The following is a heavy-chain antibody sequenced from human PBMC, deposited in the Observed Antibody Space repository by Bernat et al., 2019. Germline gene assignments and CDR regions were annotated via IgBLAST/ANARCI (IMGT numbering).Heavy chain of an antibody. V-gene: IGHV3-7*01. D-gene: IGHD6-13*01. CDR3: ARDRARSSRWFSGLDY. Sequence: EVQLVESGGGLVQPGGSLRLSCAVSGFTFSSYWMSWVRQAPGKGLEWVANIKQDGSDKDYVDSVKGRFTISRDNAKNSLYLQMNSLRGEDTAVYYCARDRARSSRWFSGLDYWGQGTLVTVSS. CDR1: GFTFSSYW. J-gene: IGHJ4*02. CDR2: IKQDGSDK.